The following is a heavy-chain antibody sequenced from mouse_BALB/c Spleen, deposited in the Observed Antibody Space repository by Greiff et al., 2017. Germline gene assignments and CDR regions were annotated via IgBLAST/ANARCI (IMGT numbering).Heavy chain of an antibody. V-gene: IGHV2-9*02. J-gene: IGHJ4*01. Sequence: QVQLQQSGPGLVAPSQSLSITCTASGFSLTSYGVHWVRQPPGKGLEWLGVIWAGGSTNYNSALMSSLSISTDNAKSQVFLKTNSLQTEDTARYYCAREGGYAMDYWGQGTSVTVSS. CDR2: IWAGGST. CDR3: AREGGYAMDY. CDR1: GFSLTSYG.